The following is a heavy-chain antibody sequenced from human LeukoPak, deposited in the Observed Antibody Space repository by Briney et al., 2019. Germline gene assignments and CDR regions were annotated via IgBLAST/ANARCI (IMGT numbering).Heavy chain of an antibody. CDR2: ISAYNGNT. Sequence: ASVKVSCKASGYTFTSYGISWVRQAPGQGLEWMGWISAYNGNTNYAQKLQGRVTMTTDTSTSTAYMELRSLRSDDTAVYYCARAGFSGRPNDAFDIWGQGTMVTVSS. J-gene: IGHJ3*02. V-gene: IGHV1-18*01. CDR3: ARAGFSGRPNDAFDI. CDR1: GYTFTSYG. D-gene: IGHD1-26*01.